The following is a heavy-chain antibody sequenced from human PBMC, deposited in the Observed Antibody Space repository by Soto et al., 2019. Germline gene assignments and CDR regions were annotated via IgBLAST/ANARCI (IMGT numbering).Heavy chain of an antibody. D-gene: IGHD1-1*01. Sequence: SETLSLTCTFSVASISGFYWSWIRNSAGKGLEWIGRIYATGTTDYNPSLKSRVMMSVDTSKKQFSLKLRSVTAADTAVYYCVSAGTKTLRDWFEVWGQGTLVSVSS. V-gene: IGHV4-4*07. CDR1: VASISGFY. CDR2: IYATGTT. J-gene: IGHJ5*02. CDR3: VSAGTKTLRDWFEV.